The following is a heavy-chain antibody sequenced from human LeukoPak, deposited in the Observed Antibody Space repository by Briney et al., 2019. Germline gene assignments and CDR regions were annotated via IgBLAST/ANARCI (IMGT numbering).Heavy chain of an antibody. V-gene: IGHV3-23*01. CDR3: AKDLLPYCGGDCWGVDY. CDR2: ISGSGSNT. D-gene: IGHD2-21*02. CDR1: GFTFSSYA. J-gene: IGHJ4*02. Sequence: GGSLRLSCAASGFTFSSYAMSWVRQAPGKGLEWVSTISGSGSNTYYADSVKGRFTISRDISKNMLYLQVTSLRAEDTAVYYCAKDLLPYCGGDCWGVDYWGQGTLVTVSS.